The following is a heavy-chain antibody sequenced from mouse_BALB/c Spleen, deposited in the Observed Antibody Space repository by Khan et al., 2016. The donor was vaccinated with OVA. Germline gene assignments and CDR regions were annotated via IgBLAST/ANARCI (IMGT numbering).Heavy chain of an antibody. J-gene: IGHJ3*01. CDR2: IFPGNNDT. CDR3: TRGGYSSFAY. V-gene: IGHV1-5*01. D-gene: IGHD1-3*01. CDR1: GYTFTSYL. Sequence: VRLQQSGTVLARPGASVKMSCKASGYTFTSYLIHWVKQRPGQGLEWIGDIFPGNNDTRYNQQFKDKAKLTAGTSASTAYMDLSSLTNEDSAVYYGTRGGYSSFAYWGQGTLVTVSA.